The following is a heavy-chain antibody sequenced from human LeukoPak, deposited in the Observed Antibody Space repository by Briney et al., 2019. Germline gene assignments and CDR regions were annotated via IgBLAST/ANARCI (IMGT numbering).Heavy chain of an antibody. CDR3: ARGIRAGYYYYYMDV. CDR2: IYTSGST. V-gene: IGHV4-4*07. CDR1: GGSISSYY. J-gene: IGHJ6*03. Sequence: SETLSLTCTVSGGSISSYYWSWIRQPAGKGLEWIGRIYTSGSTNYNPSLKSRVTMSVDTPKNQFSLKLSSVTAADTAVYYCARGIRAGYYYYYMDVWGKGTTVTVSS. D-gene: IGHD5-18*01.